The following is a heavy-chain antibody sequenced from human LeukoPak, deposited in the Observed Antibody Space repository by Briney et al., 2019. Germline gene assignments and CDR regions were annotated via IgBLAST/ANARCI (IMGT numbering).Heavy chain of an antibody. CDR2: INHSGST. D-gene: IGHD6-13*01. V-gene: IGHV4-34*03. CDR1: GGSFSGYY. Sequence: SETLSLTCAVYGGSFSGYYWSWIRQPPGKGLEWIGEINHSGSTNYNPSLKSRVTISVDTSKNQFSLKLSSVTAADTAVYYCHLEGIAAAGTVRALDYWGQGTLVTVSS. CDR3: HLEGIAAAGTVRALDY. J-gene: IGHJ4*02.